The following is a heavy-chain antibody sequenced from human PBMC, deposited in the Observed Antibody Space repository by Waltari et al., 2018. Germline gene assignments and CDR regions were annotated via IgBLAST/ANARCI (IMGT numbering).Heavy chain of an antibody. CDR2: IYSGGSI. CDR1: GFTVSRNY. V-gene: IGHV3-53*01. Sequence: EVQLEESGGGLIQPGGSLRLSCAASGFTVSRNYMSWVRQAPGKGLEWVSVIYSGGSIYYADSVKGRFTISRGNSKNTVYLQMNSLRVEDTAVYYCAREAPGYFDLWGRGTLVTVSS. CDR3: AREAPGYFDL. J-gene: IGHJ2*01.